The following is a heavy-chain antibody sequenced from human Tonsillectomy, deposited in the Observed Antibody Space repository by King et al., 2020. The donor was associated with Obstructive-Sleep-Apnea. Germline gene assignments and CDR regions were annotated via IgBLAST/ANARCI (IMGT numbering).Heavy chain of an antibody. CDR1: GYSFTSYY. D-gene: IGHD4-17*01. CDR2: INPSGGST. Sequence: VQLVQSGAEVKKPWASVKVSCKASGYSFTSYYMHWVRQAPGQGLEWMGIINPSGGSTSYAQKFQGRVTMTRDTSTRTVYMELSSLRSEDTAVYYCARALNKDGDYEDNWFDPWGQGTLVTVSS. V-gene: IGHV1-46*01. CDR3: ARALNKDGDYEDNWFDP. J-gene: IGHJ5*02.